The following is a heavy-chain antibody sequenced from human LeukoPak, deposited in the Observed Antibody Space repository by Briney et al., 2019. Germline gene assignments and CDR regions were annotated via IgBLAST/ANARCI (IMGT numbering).Heavy chain of an antibody. J-gene: IGHJ4*02. V-gene: IGHV4-59*01. CDR3: ARGAGGPWVY. Sequence: SSETLSLTCTVSGGSISSYYWSWIRQPPGKGLEWIGYIYYSGSTNYNPSLKSRVTISVDTSKNQFFLRLSSVTAADTAVYYCARGAGGPWVYWGQGTLVTVSS. CDR2: IYYSGST. D-gene: IGHD2-15*01. CDR1: GGSISSYY.